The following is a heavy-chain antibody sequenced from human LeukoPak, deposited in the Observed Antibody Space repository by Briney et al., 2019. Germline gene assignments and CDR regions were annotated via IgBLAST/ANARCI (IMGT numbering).Heavy chain of an antibody. Sequence: KISCKASGGTFSSYAISWVRQAPGQGLEWMRGIIPIFGTANYAQKFQGRVTITADESTSTAYMELSSLRSEDTAVYYCARVPHIVVVPAAPGGDYYYYYGMDVWGQGTTVTVSS. CDR3: ARVPHIVVVPAAPGGDYYYYYGMDV. CDR1: GGTFSSYA. V-gene: IGHV1-69*01. J-gene: IGHJ6*02. D-gene: IGHD2-2*01. CDR2: IIPIFGTA.